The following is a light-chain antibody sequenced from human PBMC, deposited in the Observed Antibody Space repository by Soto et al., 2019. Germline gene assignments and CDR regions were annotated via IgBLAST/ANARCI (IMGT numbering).Light chain of an antibody. CDR2: RNS. CDR1: SSNIGSNY. J-gene: IGLJ1*01. CDR3: AAWDDSLRGRV. V-gene: IGLV1-47*01. Sequence: QSVLTQPPSASGTPGQRVTISCSGSSSNIGSNYVYWYHQLPGTAPKLLIYRNSQRPSGVPDRFSGSKSGTSASLAISGLRSEDEADYYCAAWDDSLRGRVFGTGTKLTVL.